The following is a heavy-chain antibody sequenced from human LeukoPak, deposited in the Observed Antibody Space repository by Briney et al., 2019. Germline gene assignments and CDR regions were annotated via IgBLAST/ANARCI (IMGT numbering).Heavy chain of an antibody. D-gene: IGHD3-22*01. CDR2: IYYSGST. J-gene: IGHJ4*02. Sequence: SETLSLTCTVSGGSISSYYWSWIRQPPGKGLEWIGYIYYSGSTDYNPSLKSRVTMLLDTSKNQFSLKLSSVTAADTAVYYCAREDNYYDNGGHYTLFHYWGQGTLVAVSS. CDR1: GGSISSYY. CDR3: AREDNYYDNGGHYTLFHY. V-gene: IGHV4-59*12.